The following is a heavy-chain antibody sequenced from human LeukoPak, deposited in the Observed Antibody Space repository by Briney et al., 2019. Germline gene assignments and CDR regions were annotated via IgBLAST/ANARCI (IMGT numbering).Heavy chain of an antibody. CDR2: ISSSGSTI. J-gene: IGHJ6*02. Sequence: PGGSLRLSCAASGFTFSDYYMSWIRQAPGKGLEWVSYISSSGSTIYYADPVKRRFTISRDNAKNSLYLQMNSLRAEDTAVYYCARRALDNPYYYYGMDVCGQGTTVTVSS. V-gene: IGHV3-11*01. CDR1: GFTFSDYY. CDR3: ARRALDNPYYYYGMDV. D-gene: IGHD2-2*03.